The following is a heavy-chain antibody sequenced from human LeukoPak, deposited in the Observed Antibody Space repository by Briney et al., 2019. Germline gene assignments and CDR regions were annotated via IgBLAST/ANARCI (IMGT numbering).Heavy chain of an antibody. D-gene: IGHD3-22*01. V-gene: IGHV4-59*08. Sequence: SETLSLTCTVSGGSISSYYWSWIRQPPGKGLEWIGYIYYSGSTNYNPSLKSRVTISVDTSNNQFSLKLSSVTAADTAVYYCARYSSSVGWFDPWGQGTLVTVSS. J-gene: IGHJ5*02. CDR1: GGSISSYY. CDR3: ARYSSSVGWFDP. CDR2: IYYSGST.